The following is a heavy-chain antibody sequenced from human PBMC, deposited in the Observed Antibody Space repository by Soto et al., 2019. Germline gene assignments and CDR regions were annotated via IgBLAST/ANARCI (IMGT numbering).Heavy chain of an antibody. Sequence: GESLKISCKGSGYSFTSYWIGWVRQMPGKGLEWMGIIYPGDSDTRYSPSFQGQVTISADKSISTAYLQWSSLKASDTAMYYCARLSINGTTNRGAFDIWGQGTMVTVSS. CDR3: ARLSINGTTNRGAFDI. CDR2: IYPGDSDT. CDR1: GYSFTSYW. V-gene: IGHV5-51*01. D-gene: IGHD1-7*01. J-gene: IGHJ3*02.